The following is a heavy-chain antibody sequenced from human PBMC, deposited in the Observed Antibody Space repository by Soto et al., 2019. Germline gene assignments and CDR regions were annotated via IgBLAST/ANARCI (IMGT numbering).Heavy chain of an antibody. CDR2: INAGNGNT. CDR3: ARSDGNTYYYYYMDV. Sequence: GASVKVSCKASGYTFTSYAMHWVRQAPGQRLEWMGWINAGNGNTKYSQKFQGRVTITRDTSASTAYMELSSLRSEDTAVYYCARSDGNTYYYYYMDVWGKGTTVTVSS. J-gene: IGHJ6*03. CDR1: GYTFTSYA. V-gene: IGHV1-3*01.